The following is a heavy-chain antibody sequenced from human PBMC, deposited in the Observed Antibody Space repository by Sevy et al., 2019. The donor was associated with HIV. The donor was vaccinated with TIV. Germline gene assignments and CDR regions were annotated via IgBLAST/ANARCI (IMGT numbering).Heavy chain of an antibody. J-gene: IGHJ4*02. CDR1: GFDFSNFW. V-gene: IGHV3-7*03. D-gene: IGHD1-26*01. Sequence: GGSLRLSCAASGFDFSNFWMSWVRQAPGKGLEWVANIKKDGSEKYYVDSVKGRFTISRDNAKNSLYLQMNSLRAEDTAVYDCGREWSWAYFDSWGQGTLVTVSS. CDR2: IKKDGSEK. CDR3: GREWSWAYFDS.